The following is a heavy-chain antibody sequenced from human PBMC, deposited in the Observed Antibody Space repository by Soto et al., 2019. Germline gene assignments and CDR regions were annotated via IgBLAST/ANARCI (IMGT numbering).Heavy chain of an antibody. CDR3: ARDRKVDGYKSFWYFDL. D-gene: IGHD5-12*01. CDR2: IYSGGST. Sequence: EVQLVESGGGLIQPGGSLRLSCAASGFTVSSNYMSWVRQAPGKGLEWVSVIYSGGSTYYADSVKGRFTISRDNSKNTLYLQMNSLRAEDTAVYYCARDRKVDGYKSFWYFDLWGRGTLVTVSS. J-gene: IGHJ2*01. V-gene: IGHV3-53*01. CDR1: GFTVSSNY.